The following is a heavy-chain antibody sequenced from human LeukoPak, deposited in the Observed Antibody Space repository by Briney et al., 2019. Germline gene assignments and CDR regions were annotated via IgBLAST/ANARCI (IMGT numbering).Heavy chain of an antibody. V-gene: IGHV3-21*01. CDR3: AKSGSSSH. J-gene: IGHJ1*01. CDR1: GFTFTSYS. Sequence: GRSLTLSCAASGFTFTSYSMNCVRHAPRKGLEWVSSISTSSSYIYYTDSVKGRFTISRDNAKNSLYLQMNSLRAGDTAVYYCAKSGSSSHWGQGTLVTVSS. CDR2: ISTSSSYI. D-gene: IGHD1-26*01.